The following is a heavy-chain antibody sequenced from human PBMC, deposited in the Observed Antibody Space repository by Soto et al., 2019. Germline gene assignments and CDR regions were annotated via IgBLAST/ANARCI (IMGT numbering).Heavy chain of an antibody. CDR3: VCGGNFFIY. CDR2: MDQDGSER. CDR1: GFTFSTYW. J-gene: IGHJ4*02. V-gene: IGHV3-7*01. D-gene: IGHD3-16*01. Sequence: EVQLVESGGGLVQPGGSLRLSCAASGFTFSTYWMTWVRQPPGKGLEWVANMDQDGSERYYVDSVRGRFTVSRDNVKTSLALQMNSLRAEDTAVYYCVCGGNFFIYWGQGTLVTVS.